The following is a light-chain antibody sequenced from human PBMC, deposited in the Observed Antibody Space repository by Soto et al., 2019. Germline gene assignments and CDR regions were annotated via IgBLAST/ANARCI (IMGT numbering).Light chain of an antibody. J-gene: IGKJ3*01. V-gene: IGKV1-39*01. Sequence: DIQMTQSPSSLSASVGDRVTITCRASQSISRYLNWYQLKPGKAPNLLIYAASRLQSGVPSRFSGNGSGTDFTLTISSLQPEDFVTYYCQQSYSTPRTLGPGTKVDIK. CDR2: AAS. CDR3: QQSYSTPRT. CDR1: QSISRY.